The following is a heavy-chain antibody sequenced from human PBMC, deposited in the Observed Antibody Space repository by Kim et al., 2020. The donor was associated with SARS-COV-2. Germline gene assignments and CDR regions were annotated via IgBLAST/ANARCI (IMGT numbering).Heavy chain of an antibody. CDR2: IIPIFGTA. CDR1: GGTFSSYA. D-gene: IGHD3-16*02. J-gene: IGHJ5*02. V-gene: IGHV1-69*13. CDR3: ESKAYDYVWGSYRQPLDP. Sequence: SVKVSCKASGGTFSSYAISWVRQAPGQGLEWMGGIIPIFGTANSAQKFQGRVTITADESTSTAYMQLSSLRSADTAVYYCESKAYDYVWGSYRQPLDP.